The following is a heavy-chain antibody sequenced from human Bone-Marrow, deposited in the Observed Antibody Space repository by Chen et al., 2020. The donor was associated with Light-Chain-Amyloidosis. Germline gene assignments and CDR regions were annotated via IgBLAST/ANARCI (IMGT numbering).Heavy chain of an antibody. CDR1: GGSISSYY. Sequence: QVQLQESGPGLVKPSETLSLTCTVSGGSISSYYWSWIRQPAGKGLEWIGRIYTSGSTNYNPSRKSRVTMSVDTSKNQFSLKLSSVTAADTAVYYCARDLNYDFWSGYPFDAFDIWGQGTMVTVSS. J-gene: IGHJ3*02. D-gene: IGHD3-3*01. CDR2: IYTSGST. V-gene: IGHV4-4*07. CDR3: ARDLNYDFWSGYPFDAFDI.